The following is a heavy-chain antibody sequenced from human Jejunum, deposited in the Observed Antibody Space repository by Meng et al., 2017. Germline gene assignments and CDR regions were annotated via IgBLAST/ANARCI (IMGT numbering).Heavy chain of an antibody. CDR2: IYYSGST. V-gene: IGHV4-30-4*01. D-gene: IGHD1-26*01. CDR3: ARSPYSGSALPFFDY. J-gene: IGHJ4*02. Sequence: QVPLQVPEPGLVKPSQTLSLTCTVSGDSFNSPDYYWSWIRQPPEKGLEWIGYIYYSGSTYYNPSLKSRVSISGDTSNKQFSLKLTSVTAADTAVYYCARSPYSGSALPFFDYWGQGSLVTVSS. CDR1: GDSFNSPDYY.